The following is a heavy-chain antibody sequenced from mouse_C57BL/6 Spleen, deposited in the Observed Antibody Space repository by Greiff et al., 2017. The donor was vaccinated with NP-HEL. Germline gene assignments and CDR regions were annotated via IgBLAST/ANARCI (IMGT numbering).Heavy chain of an antibody. V-gene: IGHV1-52*01. CDR2: IDPSDSET. CDR3: ARYPITTVVARYFDV. Sequence: QVQLQQPGAELVRPGSSVKLSCKASGYTFTSYWMHWVKQRPIQGLEWIGNIDPSDSETHYNQKFKDKATLTVDKSSSTAYMQLSSLTSEDSAVYYCARYPITTVVARYFDVWGTGTTVTVSS. D-gene: IGHD1-1*01. J-gene: IGHJ1*03. CDR1: GYTFTSYW.